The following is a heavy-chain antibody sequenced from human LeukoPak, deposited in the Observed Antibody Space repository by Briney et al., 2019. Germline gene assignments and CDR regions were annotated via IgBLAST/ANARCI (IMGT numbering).Heavy chain of an antibody. CDR2: IYYSGST. Sequence: SETPSLTCTVSGGSISSSSYFWGWLRQPPGKGLEWIGSIYYSGSTYYNPSLKSRVTISVDTSKNQFSLKLSSVTAADTAVYYCARGVSARFDPWGQGTLVTVSS. CDR3: ARGVSARFDP. J-gene: IGHJ5*02. V-gene: IGHV4-39*07. CDR1: GGSISSSSYF.